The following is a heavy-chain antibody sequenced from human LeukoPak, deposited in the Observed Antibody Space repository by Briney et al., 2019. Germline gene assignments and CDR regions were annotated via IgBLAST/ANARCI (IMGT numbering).Heavy chain of an antibody. V-gene: IGHV3-23*01. J-gene: IGHJ4*02. D-gene: IGHD3-22*01. Sequence: GGCLRLSCAASGFTFSSYAMSWVRQAPGKGLEWGSAISGSGGSTYYADSVKGRFTISRDNSKNTLYLQMNSLRAEDTAVYYCAKVPPDYYDSSGYSWYFDYWGQGTLVTVSS. CDR3: AKVPPDYYDSSGYSWYFDY. CDR2: ISGSGGST. CDR1: GFTFSSYA.